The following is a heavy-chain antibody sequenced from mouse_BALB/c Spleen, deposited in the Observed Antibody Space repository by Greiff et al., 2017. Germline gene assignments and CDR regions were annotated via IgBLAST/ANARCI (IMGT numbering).Heavy chain of an antibody. CDR2: IWGDGST. CDR3: AREATASYWYFDV. D-gene: IGHD1-2*01. Sequence: QGQLQQSGPGLVAPSQSLSITCTVSGFSLTGYGVNWVRQPPGKGLEWLGMIWGDGSTDYNSALKSRLSISKDNSKSQVFLKMNSLQTDDTARYYCAREATASYWYFDVWGAGTTVTVSS. CDR1: GFSLTGYG. J-gene: IGHJ1*01. V-gene: IGHV2-6-7*01.